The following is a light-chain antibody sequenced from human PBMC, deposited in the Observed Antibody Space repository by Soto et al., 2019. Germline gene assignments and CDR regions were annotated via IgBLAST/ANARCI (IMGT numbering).Light chain of an antibody. Sequence: EIVLTQSPGTLSLSPGESGTLSCRASQSLSSGFLAWYQQRPGQAPRLRIYAASSRATGIPDRFSGTGSGTDFTLTISRLEPEDFAVYYCQQFASLPRTFGQGTKVEIK. CDR1: QSLSSGF. CDR2: AAS. CDR3: QQFASLPRT. V-gene: IGKV3-20*01. J-gene: IGKJ1*01.